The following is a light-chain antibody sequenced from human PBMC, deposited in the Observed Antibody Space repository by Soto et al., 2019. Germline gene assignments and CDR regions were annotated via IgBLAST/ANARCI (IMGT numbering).Light chain of an antibody. Sequence: EIVLTQSPVTLSLSPGERATLSCRASQSIASHLAWYQQKPGQAPRLLIHDASSRATGIPARFSGSGSGTDFTLSISSLQPEDFAVYYCQQRTDWHRTFGQGTKVDIK. CDR1: QSIASH. V-gene: IGKV3-11*01. CDR2: DAS. CDR3: QQRTDWHRT. J-gene: IGKJ1*01.